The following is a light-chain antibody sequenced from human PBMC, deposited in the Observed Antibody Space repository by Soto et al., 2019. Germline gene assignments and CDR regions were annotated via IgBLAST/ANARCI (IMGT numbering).Light chain of an antibody. J-gene: IGLJ2*01. V-gene: IGLV2-11*01. CDR3: CSYAGSSSFRVL. CDR2: DVT. CDR1: NSDVGTYNY. Sequence: QSVLTQPRSVSGSPGQSVTISCTGTNSDVGTYNYVSWYQQHPGKAPKLIIYDVTKRPSGVPDHFSGSKSGNTASLIISGLQAADEAEYYCCCCSYAGSSSFRVLFGGGTKLTVL.